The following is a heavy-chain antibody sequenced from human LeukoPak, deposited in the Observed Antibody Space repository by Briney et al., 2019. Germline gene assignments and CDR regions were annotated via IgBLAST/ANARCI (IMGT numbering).Heavy chain of an antibody. Sequence: SETVSLTCTVSGGSISSYYWSWIRQPAGKGLEWIGRIYTSGCTNYNPSLKSRVTMSVDTSKNQFSLKLSSVTAADTAVYYCARSWAAGTGFYYYYMDVWGKGTTVTVSS. CDR2: IYTSGCT. D-gene: IGHD6-13*01. J-gene: IGHJ6*03. CDR1: GGSISSYY. V-gene: IGHV4-4*07. CDR3: ARSWAAGTGFYYYYMDV.